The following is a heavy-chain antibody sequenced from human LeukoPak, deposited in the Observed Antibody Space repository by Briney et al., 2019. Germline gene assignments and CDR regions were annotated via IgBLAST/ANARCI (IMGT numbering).Heavy chain of an antibody. Sequence: PGGSLRLSCAASGFTFSSYAMHWVRQAPGKGPEWVAVISYDGSNKYYADSVKGRFTISRGNSKNTLYLQMNSLRAEDTAVYYCARVSAPYYDFWSGFFDPWGQGTLVTVSS. CDR3: ARVSAPYYDFWSGFFDP. CDR2: ISYDGSNK. J-gene: IGHJ5*02. V-gene: IGHV3-30-3*01. D-gene: IGHD3-3*01. CDR1: GFTFSSYA.